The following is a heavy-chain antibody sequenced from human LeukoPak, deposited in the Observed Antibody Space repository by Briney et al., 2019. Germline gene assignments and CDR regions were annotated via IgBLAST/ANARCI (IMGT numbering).Heavy chain of an antibody. CDR3: APQPTRPLAD. V-gene: IGHV3-33*01. CDR1: GFTFSSHG. Sequence: GGSLRLSCEASGFTFSSHGMHWVRQAPGKGLEWVAVICYDGSNKYSAASATGRFTISRHNSKNPLYLQMTSLSAEDTAVYYCAPQPTRPLADWGQGTLVIVSS. D-gene: IGHD1-1*01. J-gene: IGHJ4*02. CDR2: ICYDGSNK.